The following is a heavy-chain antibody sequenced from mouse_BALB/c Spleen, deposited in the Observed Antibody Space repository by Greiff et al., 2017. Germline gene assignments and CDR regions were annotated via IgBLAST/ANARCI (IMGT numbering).Heavy chain of an antibody. CDR3: AILYGNYVEYFDY. V-gene: IGHV2-5-1*01. Sequence: QVQLQQPGPSLVQPSQSLSITCTVSGFSLTSYGVHWVRQSPGKGLEWLGVIWRGGSTDYNAAFMSRLSITKDNSKSQVFFKMNSLQADDTAIYYCAILYGNYVEYFDYWGQGTTLTVSS. CDR1: GFSLTSYG. CDR2: IWRGGST. D-gene: IGHD2-1*01. J-gene: IGHJ2*01.